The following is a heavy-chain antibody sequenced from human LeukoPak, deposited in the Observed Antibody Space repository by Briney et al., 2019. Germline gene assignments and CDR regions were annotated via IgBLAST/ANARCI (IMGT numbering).Heavy chain of an antibody. V-gene: IGHV3-43*01. Sequence: GGSLRLSCAASGFNFDDYSIHWVRQPPGKGLNWVSLISWDGGATYYADSVKGRFTVSRDKSKNSLYLQMNSLITEDTAFYYCTKVARNNRWPYFDSWGQGTLVTVSS. CDR2: ISWDGGAT. J-gene: IGHJ4*02. D-gene: IGHD1/OR15-1a*01. CDR3: TKVARNNRWPYFDS. CDR1: GFNFDDYS.